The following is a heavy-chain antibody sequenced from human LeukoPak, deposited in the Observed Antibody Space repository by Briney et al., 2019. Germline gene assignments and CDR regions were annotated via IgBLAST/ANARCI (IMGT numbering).Heavy chain of an antibody. Sequence: GESLKISCKGSGYSFTSYWIGWVRQMPGKGLEWMGIIYPGDSDTRYSPSFQGQVTISADKSISTAYLQWSSLKASDTAMYYCARLRATDIGGYYYYYYYMDVWGKGTTVTVSS. CDR1: GYSFTSYW. CDR3: ARLRATDIGGYYYYYYYMDV. J-gene: IGHJ6*03. V-gene: IGHV5-51*01. D-gene: IGHD5-12*01. CDR2: IYPGDSDT.